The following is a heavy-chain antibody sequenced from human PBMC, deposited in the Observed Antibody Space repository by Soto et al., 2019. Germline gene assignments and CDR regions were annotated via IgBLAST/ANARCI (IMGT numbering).Heavy chain of an antibody. D-gene: IGHD3-22*01. CDR1: GFTFSSYG. J-gene: IGHJ4*02. CDR3: AHAGDSSGYYPIDY. CDR2: ISYDGSNK. V-gene: IGHV3-30*03. Sequence: GGSLRLSCAASGFTFSSYGMHWVRQAPGKGLEWVAVISYDGSNKYYADSVKGRFTISRDNSKNTLYLQMNSLRAEDTAVYYCAHAGDSSGYYPIDYWGQGTLVTVSS.